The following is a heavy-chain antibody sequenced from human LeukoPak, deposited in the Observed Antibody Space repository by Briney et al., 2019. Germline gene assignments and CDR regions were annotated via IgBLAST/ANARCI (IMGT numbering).Heavy chain of an antibody. D-gene: IGHD6-13*01. Sequence: GGSLRLSCAASGFTFSSYWMYWVRQAPGKGLVWVSRINSDGSGTSYADSVKGRFTISRDNAKNSLYLQMNSLRAEDTAVYYCARVQDSSSWYSTANFDYWGQGTLVTVSS. CDR3: ARVQDSSSWYSTANFDY. CDR1: GFTFSSYW. CDR2: INSDGSGT. V-gene: IGHV3-74*01. J-gene: IGHJ4*02.